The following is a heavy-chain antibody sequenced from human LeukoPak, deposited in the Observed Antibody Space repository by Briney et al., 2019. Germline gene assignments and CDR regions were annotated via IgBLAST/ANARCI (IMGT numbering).Heavy chain of an antibody. CDR1: GGSISGSTYY. J-gene: IGHJ5*02. CDR3: ARLGRTYCDFWSGP. CDR2: IYYRGST. V-gene: IGHV4-39*01. Sequence: PSETLSLTCTVSGGSISGSTYYWGWIRQPPGKGLEWIGTIYYRGSTYYNPSLKSRVTISVDASKNQFSLKLTSVTAADTAVYYCARLGRTYCDFWSGPWGQGTLVTVSS. D-gene: IGHD3-3*01.